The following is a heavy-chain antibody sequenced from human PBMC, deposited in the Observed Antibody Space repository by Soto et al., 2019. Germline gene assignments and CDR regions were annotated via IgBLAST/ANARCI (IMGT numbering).Heavy chain of an antibody. CDR3: ARVGQQLVPGDY. J-gene: IGHJ4*02. D-gene: IGHD6-13*01. CDR1: GFTFSSYG. V-gene: IGHV3-33*01. Sequence: QVQLVESGGGVVQPGRSLRLSCAASGFTFSSYGMHWVRQAPGKGLEWVAVIGYDGSNKYYADSVKGRFTISRDNSKNTLYLQMNSLRAEDTAVYYCARVGQQLVPGDYWGQGTLVTVSS. CDR2: IGYDGSNK.